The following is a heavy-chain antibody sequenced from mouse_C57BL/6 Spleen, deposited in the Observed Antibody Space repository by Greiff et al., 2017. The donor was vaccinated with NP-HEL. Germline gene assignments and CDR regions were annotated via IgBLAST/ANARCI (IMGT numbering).Heavy chain of an antibody. D-gene: IGHD2-14*01. CDR3: ARTGYDFDY. CDR1: GYTFTSYW. Sequence: VQLKQPGAELVRPGSSVKLSCKASGYTFTSYWMDWVKQRPGQGLEWIGNIYPSDSETHYNQKFKDKATLTVDKSSSTAYMQLSSLTSEDSAVYYCARTGYDFDYWGQGTTLTVSS. CDR2: IYPSDSET. J-gene: IGHJ2*01. V-gene: IGHV1-61*01.